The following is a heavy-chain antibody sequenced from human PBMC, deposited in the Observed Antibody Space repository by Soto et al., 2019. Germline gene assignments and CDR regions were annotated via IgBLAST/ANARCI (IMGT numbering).Heavy chain of an antibody. CDR2: IYYSGGT. D-gene: IGHD6-19*01. V-gene: IGHV4-59*01. Sequence: ESLKISCKGSGYSFTSYWIGWVRQMPGKGLEWLGYIYYSGGTNYNPSLKSRVTISLDKSKSQFSLRLISVTAADTAVYYCTREQSDDNYFDPWGQGTLVTVSS. CDR1: GYSFTSYW. J-gene: IGHJ5*02. CDR3: TREQSDDNYFDP.